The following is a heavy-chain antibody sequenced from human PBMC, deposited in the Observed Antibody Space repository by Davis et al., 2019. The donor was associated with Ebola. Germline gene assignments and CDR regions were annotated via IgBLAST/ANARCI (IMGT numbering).Heavy chain of an antibody. CDR2: IIPILGIA. CDR1: VGTFSSYT. Sequence: SVTVSCKASVGTFSSYTLSWVRQAPGQGLEWMGRIIPILGIAIYAQKFQGRVTMTDDTSTDTAYMKLTSLRYEDTAVYYCAIGGRAGGFDYWGQGTLVTVSS. J-gene: IGHJ4*02. V-gene: IGHV1-69*02. D-gene: IGHD2/OR15-2a*01. CDR3: AIGGRAGGFDY.